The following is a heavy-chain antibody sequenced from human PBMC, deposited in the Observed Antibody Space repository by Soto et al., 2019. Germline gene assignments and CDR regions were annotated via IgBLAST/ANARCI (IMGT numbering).Heavy chain of an antibody. CDR3: ANDY. J-gene: IGHJ4*02. CDR1: GFTFSSHA. V-gene: IGHV3-23*01. Sequence: EVQLLESGGGLVQPGGSLRLSCAASGFTFSSHAMTWVHQAPGKGLEYVSAISGRGDSTYYADSVKGRFTISRDNSKNTLYLQMISLRAEDTAVYYCANDYWGQGTLVIVSS. CDR2: ISGRGDST.